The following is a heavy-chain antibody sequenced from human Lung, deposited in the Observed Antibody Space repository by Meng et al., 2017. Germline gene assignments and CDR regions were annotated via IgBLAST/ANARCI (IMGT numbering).Heavy chain of an antibody. Sequence: QVQLVQSGAEVTKPGASVKVSCQASGYSFTTYGMHWLRQAPGKRLEWMGWINTDNGDTHYSQKFQGRVTITRDTSARTAYMELSSLRSEDTAVYFCARDERGGPYYFDYWGQGTLVTVSS. J-gene: IGHJ4*02. CDR2: INTDNGDT. CDR3: ARDERGGPYYFDY. CDR1: GYSFTTYG. V-gene: IGHV1-3*04.